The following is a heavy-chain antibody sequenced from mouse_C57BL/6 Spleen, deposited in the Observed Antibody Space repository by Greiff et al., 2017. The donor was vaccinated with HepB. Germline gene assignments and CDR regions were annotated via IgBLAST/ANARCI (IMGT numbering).Heavy chain of an antibody. Sequence: VQLQQSGAELVRPGTSVKMSCKASGYTFTNYWIGWAKQRPGHGLEWIGDIYPGGGYTNYNEKFKGKATLTADQSSSTAYMQFSSLTSEDSAIYYCARGGGSSPIYFDYWGQGTTLTVSS. D-gene: IGHD1-1*01. CDR2: IYPGGGYT. CDR1: GYTFTNYW. J-gene: IGHJ2*01. CDR3: ARGGGSSPIYFDY. V-gene: IGHV1-63*01.